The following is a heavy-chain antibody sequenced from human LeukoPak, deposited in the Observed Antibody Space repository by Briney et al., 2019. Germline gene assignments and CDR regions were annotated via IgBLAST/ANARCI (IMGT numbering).Heavy chain of an antibody. CDR1: GFTFNTCA. J-gene: IGHJ4*02. D-gene: IGHD3-3*01. V-gene: IGHV3-23*01. Sequence: GGSLRLSCEASGFTFNTCAMSWVRLAPCTGKELDSAISESGSGTYYAASVKGRFTISRDKSKNTLYLQMNSLRVDDTALYYCAKGVFGVNRAFDYWGQGTLVTVSS. CDR3: AKGVFGVNRAFDY. CDR2: ISESGSGT.